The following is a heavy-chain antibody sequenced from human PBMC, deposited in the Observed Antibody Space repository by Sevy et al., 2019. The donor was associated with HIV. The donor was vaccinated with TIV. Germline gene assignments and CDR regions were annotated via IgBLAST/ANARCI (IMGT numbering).Heavy chain of an antibody. CDR3: ARDRGATVVALRVDY. V-gene: IGHV3-30*04. Sequence: GGSLRLSCAASGFTFSSYAMHWVRQAPGKGLEWVAVISYDGSNKYYADSVKGRLTISRDNSKSTLYVQMNSLRVEDTAVYYCARDRGATVVALRVDYWGQGTLVTVSS. CDR2: ISYDGSNK. D-gene: IGHD2-15*01. J-gene: IGHJ4*02. CDR1: GFTFSSYA.